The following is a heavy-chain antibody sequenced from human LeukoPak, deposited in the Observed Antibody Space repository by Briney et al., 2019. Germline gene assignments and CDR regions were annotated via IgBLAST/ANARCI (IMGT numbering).Heavy chain of an antibody. CDR1: GGSIRSSNSF. J-gene: IGHJ4*02. V-gene: IGHV4-39*07. CDR3: PRATPPPSPYFFDH. Sequence: SETLSLTCSVSGGSIRSSNSFWGWIRQPPWERLEWIATIYYNGNTYYNPSLQSRVTISVDTSTNQFSLKLNSVIAADTAVYYCPRATPPPSPYFFDHWGQVTLVTVSS. CDR2: IYYNGNT.